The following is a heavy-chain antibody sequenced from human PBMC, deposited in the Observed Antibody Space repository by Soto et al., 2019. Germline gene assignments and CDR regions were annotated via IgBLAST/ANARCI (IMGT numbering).Heavy chain of an antibody. Sequence: QVQLVESGGGVVQPGRSLRLSCAASGFTFSNYGMHWVRQAPGKALEWVALISYAGSNKYYADSVKGRFTISRDNSKNTLYLQMNSLRAEDTAVYYCAKDLGHGGRGAFDIWGQGTMVTVSS. V-gene: IGHV3-30*18. CDR2: ISYAGSNK. CDR1: GFTFSNYG. CDR3: AKDLGHGGRGAFDI. D-gene: IGHD7-27*01. J-gene: IGHJ3*02.